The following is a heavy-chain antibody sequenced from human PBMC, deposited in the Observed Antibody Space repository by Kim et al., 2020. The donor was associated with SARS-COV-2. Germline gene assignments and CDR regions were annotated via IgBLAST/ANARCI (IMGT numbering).Heavy chain of an antibody. D-gene: IGHD6-13*01. CDR2: IDPSDSNP. CDR1: GYTFSTYW. J-gene: IGHJ4*02. CDR3: ARHKQQRDLDS. V-gene: IGHV5-10-1*01. Sequence: GESLKISCNGSGYTFSTYWISWVRQMPGKGLEWMGRIDPSDSNPSYSPSFYGHVTFSVDKSITTAYLQWTSLKASDTAIYYCARHKQQRDLDSWGQGTLVTVSS.